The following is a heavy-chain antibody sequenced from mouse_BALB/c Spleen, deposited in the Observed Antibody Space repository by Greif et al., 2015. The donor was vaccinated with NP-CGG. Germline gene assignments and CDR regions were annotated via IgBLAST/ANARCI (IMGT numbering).Heavy chain of an antibody. CDR3: ERRGEANGDSLDS. CDR2: INPSSGYT. Sequence: VQLQQSGAELARPGASVKMSCKASGYTFTSYTMHWVKQRPGQGLEWIGYINPSSGYTNYNQKFKDKATLTADKSSSPAYMQLSSRTSEDSAVYSGERRGEANGDSLDSWGKATPLPVSS. D-gene: IGHD4-1*01. V-gene: IGHV1-4*01. J-gene: IGHJ2*01. CDR1: GYTFTSYT.